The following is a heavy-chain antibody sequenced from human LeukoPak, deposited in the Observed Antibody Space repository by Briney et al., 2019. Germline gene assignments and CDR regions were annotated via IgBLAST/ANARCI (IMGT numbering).Heavy chain of an antibody. D-gene: IGHD4-17*01. CDR3: AREEGLTVTIDY. Sequence: GRSLRLSCAASGFTFSSYAMHWVRQAPGKGLEWVAVISYDGSNKYYADSVKGRFTISRDNSKNTLYLQMNSLRAEDTAVNYCAREEGLTVTIDYWGQGTLVTISS. CDR1: GFTFSSYA. CDR2: ISYDGSNK. J-gene: IGHJ4*02. V-gene: IGHV3-30-3*01.